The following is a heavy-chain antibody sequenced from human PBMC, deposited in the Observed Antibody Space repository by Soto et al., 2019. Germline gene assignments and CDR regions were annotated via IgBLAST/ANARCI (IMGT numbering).Heavy chain of an antibody. Sequence: ASVKVSCKASGYTFTSYDINWVRQATGQGLEWMGWMNPNSGNTGYAQKFQGRVTMTRNTSISTAYMELSSLRSEDTAVYYCARVPRGIGEIDYWGQGTLVTVSS. CDR1: GYTFTSYD. V-gene: IGHV1-8*01. CDR2: MNPNSGNT. J-gene: IGHJ4*02. D-gene: IGHD3-10*01. CDR3: ARVPRGIGEIDY.